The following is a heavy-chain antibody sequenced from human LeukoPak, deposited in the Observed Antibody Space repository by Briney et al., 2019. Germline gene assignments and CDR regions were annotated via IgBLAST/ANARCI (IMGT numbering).Heavy chain of an antibody. CDR1: GVTFSSYA. J-gene: IGHJ4*02. Sequence: PGGSLRLSCAASGVTFSSYAMSWVRPAPGKGLEWVSAISGSGGSTYYADSVKGRFTISRDNSKNTLYLQMNSLRAEDTAVYYCAKSGQWLARFDYWGQGTLVTVSS. CDR3: AKSGQWLARFDY. V-gene: IGHV3-23*01. D-gene: IGHD6-19*01. CDR2: ISGSGGST.